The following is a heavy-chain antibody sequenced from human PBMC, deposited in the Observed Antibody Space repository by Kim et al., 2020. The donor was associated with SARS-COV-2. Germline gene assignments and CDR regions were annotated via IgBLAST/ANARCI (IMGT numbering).Heavy chain of an antibody. D-gene: IGHD3-10*01. CDR3: ATTDRDTMGNPYYFDY. Sequence: SETLSLTCAVSGGSFSSNFYSWIRHRPPKGLDLEWIVYNNDSASYPYNPSIESRITISLDRTKNQLSLKLISATAAATALYYCATTDRDTMGNPYYFDY. J-gene: IGHJ4*01. V-gene: IGHV4-30-2*01. CDR1: GGSFSSNFYS. CDR2: NNDSASY.